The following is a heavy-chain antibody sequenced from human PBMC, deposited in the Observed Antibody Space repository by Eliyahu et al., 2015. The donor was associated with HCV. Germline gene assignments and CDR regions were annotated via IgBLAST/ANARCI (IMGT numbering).Heavy chain of an antibody. CDR3: ARGNNDY. CDR2: IRISGTTM. CDR1: GFTFNKFS. Sequence: EVQLVESGGGLVQPGGSLRLSCAASGFTFNKFSMHWIRQAPGKGLEWVSYIRISGTTMYYADSVKGRFTVSRDNDKNLLYLQMSSLRVEDTGVYYYARGNNDYWGRGTLVIVSS. V-gene: IGHV3-48*01. J-gene: IGHJ4*02. D-gene: IGHD1-14*01.